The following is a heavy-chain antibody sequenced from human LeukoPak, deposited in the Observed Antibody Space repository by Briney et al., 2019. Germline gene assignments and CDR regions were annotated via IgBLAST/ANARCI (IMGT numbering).Heavy chain of an antibody. CDR1: GFTFSDYS. CDR2: ISRSSRHV. D-gene: IGHD1-1*01. CDR3: VRDLMGSGSTTAYLHH. Sequence: PGGSLRLSCAASGFTFSDYSMNWVRQAPGKGLEWVSSISRSSRHVYYAGSVKGRFTISRDNAKNSLYLQMNNLRAEDMAVYFCVRDLMGSGSTTAYLHHWGQGTLVTVSS. V-gene: IGHV3-21*01. J-gene: IGHJ1*01.